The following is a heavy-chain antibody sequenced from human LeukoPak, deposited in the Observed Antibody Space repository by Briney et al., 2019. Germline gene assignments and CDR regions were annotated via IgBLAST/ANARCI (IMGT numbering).Heavy chain of an antibody. CDR2: INTDGSST. J-gene: IGHJ4*02. CDR3: ARSPITMVRGVIISPFDY. CDR1: GFTFSSYW. Sequence: HPGGSLRLSCAASGFTFSSYWMHWVRQAPGKGLVWVSRINTDGSSTSYADSVKGRFTISRDNAKNTLYLQMNSLRAEDTAVYYCARSPITMVRGVIISPFDYWGQGTLVTVSS. D-gene: IGHD3-10*01. V-gene: IGHV3-74*01.